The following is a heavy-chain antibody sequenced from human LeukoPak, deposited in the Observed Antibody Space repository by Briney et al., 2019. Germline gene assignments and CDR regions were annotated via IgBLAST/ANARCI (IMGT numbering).Heavy chain of an antibody. CDR1: GYTFTTYV. V-gene: IGHV7-4-1*02. J-gene: IGHJ3*02. CDR3: ARAYCSSTSCDLNAFDI. CDR2: INTNTGNP. Sequence: ASVKVSCKASGYTFTTYVMNWVRQAPGQGLEWMGWINTNTGNPTYAQGFTGRFVFSLDTSVSTAYLQISSLKAEDTAVYYCARAYCSSTSCDLNAFDIWGQGTMVTVSS. D-gene: IGHD2-2*01.